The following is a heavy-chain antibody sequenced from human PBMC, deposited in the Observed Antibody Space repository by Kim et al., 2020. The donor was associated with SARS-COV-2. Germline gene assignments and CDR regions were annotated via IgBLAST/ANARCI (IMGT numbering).Heavy chain of an antibody. CDR1: GGSISSSSYY. V-gene: IGHV4-39*01. CDR3: ANLNRGRRLFDY. Sequence: SETLSLTCTVSGGSISSSSYYWGWIRQPPGKGLEWIGSIYYSGSTYYNPSLKSRVTISVDTSKNQFSLKLSSVTAADTAVYYCANLNRGRRLFDYWGQGTLVTVSS. D-gene: IGHD1-26*01. J-gene: IGHJ4*02. CDR2: IYYSGST.